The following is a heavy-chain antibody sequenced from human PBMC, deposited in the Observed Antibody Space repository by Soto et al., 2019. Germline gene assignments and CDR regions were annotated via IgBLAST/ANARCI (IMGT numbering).Heavy chain of an antibody. V-gene: IGHV1-8*01. CDR1: GYTFTSHD. J-gene: IGHJ5*02. Sequence: QVQLVQSGAEVKKPGASVKVSCKASGYTFTSHDNTWMRHTTGQGLEWMGWMNPNSGHTNYAQKFQGRVTMTRDTSISTAYMELTNLRSEGTAIYHCASYMITPWGQGTLVTVSS. D-gene: IGHD3-16*01. CDR3: ASYMITP. CDR2: MNPNSGHT.